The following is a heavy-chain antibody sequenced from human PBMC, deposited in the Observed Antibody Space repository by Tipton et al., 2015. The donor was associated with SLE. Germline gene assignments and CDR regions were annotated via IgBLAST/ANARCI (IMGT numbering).Heavy chain of an antibody. CDR1: GFTFSSYA. J-gene: IGHJ4*02. D-gene: IGHD5-12*01. CDR3: ARDRVDDIEAMFDY. V-gene: IGHV3-64*01. Sequence: SLRLSCAASGFTFSSYAMHWVRQAPGKGLEYVSAISSNGGSTYYANSVKGRFTISRDNSKNTLYLQMSSLRLEDTAVYYCARDRVDDIEAMFDYWGQGTLVTVSS. CDR2: ISSNGGST.